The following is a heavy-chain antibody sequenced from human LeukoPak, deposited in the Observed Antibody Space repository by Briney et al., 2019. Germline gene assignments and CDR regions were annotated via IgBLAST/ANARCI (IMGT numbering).Heavy chain of an antibody. D-gene: IGHD3-10*01. CDR3: ARVRGSGSYYSPYYYYYYMDV. CDR1: GDSISSSSYY. Sequence: SETLSLTCTVSGDSISSSSYYWGWIRQPPGKGLEWIGSIYYSGSTYYNPSLKSRVTISVDTSKNQFSLKLSSVTAADTAVYYCARVRGSGSYYSPYYYYYYMDVWGKGTTVTVSS. CDR2: IYYSGST. V-gene: IGHV4-39*07. J-gene: IGHJ6*03.